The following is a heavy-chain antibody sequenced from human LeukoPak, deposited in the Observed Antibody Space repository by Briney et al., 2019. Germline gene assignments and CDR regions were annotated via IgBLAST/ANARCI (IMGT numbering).Heavy chain of an antibody. CDR1: GYTFTSFD. J-gene: IGHJ5*02. CDR3: ARGSSAYCSGGSCYSGSAWFDL. V-gene: IGHV1-8*01. CDR2: MNPNSGNT. Sequence: ASVKVSCKASGYTFTSFDINWVRQATGQELEGMGWMNPNSGNTGYDKKFQRRVTMSMNTSISTSYMELSSLRSEDTAVYYCARGSSAYCSGGSCYSGSAWFDLWGQGTLVTVSS. D-gene: IGHD2-15*01.